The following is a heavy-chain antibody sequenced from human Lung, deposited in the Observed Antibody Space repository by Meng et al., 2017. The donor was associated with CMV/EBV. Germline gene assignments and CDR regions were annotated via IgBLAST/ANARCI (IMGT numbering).Heavy chain of an antibody. D-gene: IGHD3-22*01. Sequence: GESXKISCVGSGYSFGNYAMHWVRQAPGKGLEWVAVISYDGDKKFYTDSVKGRFTISRDNSKNTLFLQMNSLRTEDTAVYYCARVYYDRAMYDFGFGYWGQGXLVTVSS. CDR1: GYSFGNYA. J-gene: IGHJ4*02. CDR2: ISYDGDKK. V-gene: IGHV3-30*04. CDR3: ARVYYDRAMYDFGFGY.